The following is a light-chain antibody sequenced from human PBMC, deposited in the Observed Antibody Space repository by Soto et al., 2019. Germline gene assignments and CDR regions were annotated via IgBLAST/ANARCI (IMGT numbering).Light chain of an antibody. CDR3: QQYNSYPIT. V-gene: IGKV1-5*01. CDR2: DAS. Sequence: DIQMTQSPSTLSASVGDRVTITCRASQSISSWLAWYQQKPGKAPKLLIYDASSLESGVPSRFSGSGSGTEFTLTISSLQPDDFATYYCQQYNSYPITFGQGTRRENK. CDR1: QSISSW. J-gene: IGKJ5*01.